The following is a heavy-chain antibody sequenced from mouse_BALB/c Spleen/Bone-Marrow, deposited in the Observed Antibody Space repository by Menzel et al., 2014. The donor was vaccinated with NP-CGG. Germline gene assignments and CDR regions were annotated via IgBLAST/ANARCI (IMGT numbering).Heavy chain of an antibody. J-gene: IGHJ3*01. CDR2: INSDGGST. Sequence: VQLKESGGGFVQPGASLKLSCESNEYEFPSHDMSWVRKTPEKRLELVAAINSDGGSTYYPDTMERRFIISRDNSKKTLYLQMSSLRSEDTAFYYCARHGDYYGSSLFAYWDQGTLVTVSP. D-gene: IGHD1-1*01. CDR1: EYEFPSHD. V-gene: IGHV5-2*01. CDR3: ARHGDYYGSSLFAY.